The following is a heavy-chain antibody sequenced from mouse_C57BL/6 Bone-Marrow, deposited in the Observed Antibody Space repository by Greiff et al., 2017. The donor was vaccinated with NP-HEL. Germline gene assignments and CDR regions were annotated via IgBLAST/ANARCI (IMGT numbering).Heavy chain of an antibody. J-gene: IGHJ2*01. CDR2: INPYNGGT. Sequence: EVQLQQSGPVLVKPGASVKMSCKASGYTFTDYYMNWVKQSHGKSLEWIGVINPYNGGTSYNQKFKGKATLTVDKSSSTAYMELNSLTSEDSAVYYCASYYGSSQYFDYWGQGTTLTVSS. CDR1: GYTFTDYY. CDR3: ASYYGSSQYFDY. D-gene: IGHD1-1*01. V-gene: IGHV1-19*01.